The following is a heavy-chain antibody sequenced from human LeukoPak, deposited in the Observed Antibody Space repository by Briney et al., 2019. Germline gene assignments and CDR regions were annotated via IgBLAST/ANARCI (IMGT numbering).Heavy chain of an antibody. CDR2: ISSDGSNK. J-gene: IGHJ4*02. CDR1: GFTFSSFT. Sequence: PGGSLRLSCAASGFTFSSFTMHWVRQAPGKGLRWMAVISSDGSNKYYADSVKGRFTVSRDNSNNTLYLQMNSLSAEDTALYYCATTMGSGWSRPTDYWGQGTLVTVSS. CDR3: ATTMGSGWSRPTDY. D-gene: IGHD6-19*01. V-gene: IGHV3-30-3*01.